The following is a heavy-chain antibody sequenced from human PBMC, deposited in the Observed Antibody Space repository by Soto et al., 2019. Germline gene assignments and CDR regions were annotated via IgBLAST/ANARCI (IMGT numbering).Heavy chain of an antibody. CDR1: GYSFTSYW. CDR3: TRVRLFPTIPKPGMDV. CDR2: IYPGDSDT. Sequence: GESLKISCEGSGYSFTSYWIAWVRQMPGKGLEWMGIIYPGDSDTRYSPSFQGQVTISADKSIRTVYLQWSSLKASDTAIYYCTRVRLFPTIPKPGMDVWGQGTTVTVSS. J-gene: IGHJ6*02. D-gene: IGHD2-2*01. V-gene: IGHV5-51*01.